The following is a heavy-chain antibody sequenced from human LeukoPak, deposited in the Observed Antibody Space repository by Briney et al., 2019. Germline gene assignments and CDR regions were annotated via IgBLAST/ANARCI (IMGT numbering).Heavy chain of an antibody. CDR3: ARSPSGYNYGDYDY. D-gene: IGHD5-18*01. CDR1: GFAVSSNY. Sequence: GGSLRLSCAASGFAVSSNYMSWVRQAPGKGLEWVSVIYSGGSTYYADSVKGRFTISRDNSKNTLYLQMNSLRAEDTAVYFCARSPSGYNYGDYDYWGQGTLVTVSS. J-gene: IGHJ4*02. CDR2: IYSGGST. V-gene: IGHV3-66*01.